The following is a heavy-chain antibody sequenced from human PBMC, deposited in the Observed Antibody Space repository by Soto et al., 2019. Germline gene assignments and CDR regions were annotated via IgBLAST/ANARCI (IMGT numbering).Heavy chain of an antibody. Sequence: QVQLVQSGAEVKKPGSSVKVSCKASGGTFSSYAISWVRQAPGQGLEWMGGIIPIFGTANYAQKFQGRVTITADESTSTAYMELSSLRSVDTAVYYCARTFWSGYYSDDRSGAHEYFQHWGQGTLVTVSS. D-gene: IGHD3-3*01. CDR2: IIPIFGTA. J-gene: IGHJ1*01. CDR3: ARTFWSGYYSDDRSGAHEYFQH. V-gene: IGHV1-69*01. CDR1: GGTFSSYA.